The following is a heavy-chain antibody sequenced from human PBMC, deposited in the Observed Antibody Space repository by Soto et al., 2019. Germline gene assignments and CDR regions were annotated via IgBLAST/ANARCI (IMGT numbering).Heavy chain of an antibody. CDR1: GGSFSGYY. Sequence: SETLSLTRAVYGGSFSGYYWSWIRQPPGKGLEWIGEINHSGSTNYNPSLKSRVTISVDTSKNQFSLKLSSVTAADTAVYYCARGNVVVTAIPHYYYYGMDVWGQGTTVTVSS. V-gene: IGHV4-34*01. D-gene: IGHD2-21*02. J-gene: IGHJ6*02. CDR2: INHSGST. CDR3: ARGNVVVTAIPHYYYYGMDV.